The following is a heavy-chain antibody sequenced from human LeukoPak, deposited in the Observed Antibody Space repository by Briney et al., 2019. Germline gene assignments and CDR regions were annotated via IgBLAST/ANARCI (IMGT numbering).Heavy chain of an antibody. CDR1: GFTFSSYG. D-gene: IGHD5-24*01. CDR2: IRYDGSNK. V-gene: IGHV3-30*02. CDR3: AKDGRWLQSLYYYMDV. J-gene: IGHJ6*03. Sequence: SGGSLRLSCAASGFTFSSYGMHWVRQAPGKGLEWVAFIRYDGSNKYYADSVKGRFTISRDNSKNTLYLQMNSLRAEDTAVYYCAKDGRWLQSLYYYMDVWGKGTTVTISS.